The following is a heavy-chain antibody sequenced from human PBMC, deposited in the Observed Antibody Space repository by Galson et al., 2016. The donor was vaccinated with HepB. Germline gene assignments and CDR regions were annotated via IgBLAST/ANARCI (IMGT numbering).Heavy chain of an antibody. CDR1: GGSISVGHHY. CDR3: ARGEGYNLY. Sequence: ETLSLTCNVSGGSISVGHHYWSRIRQHPGKGLEWIGYAFYSGITNYNPSLKSRVTISIDTSKNQFSLKLSSVTAADTAVYYCARGEGYNLYWGQGTLVTVSS. CDR2: AFYSGIT. V-gene: IGHV4-61*01. D-gene: IGHD5-24*01. J-gene: IGHJ4*02.